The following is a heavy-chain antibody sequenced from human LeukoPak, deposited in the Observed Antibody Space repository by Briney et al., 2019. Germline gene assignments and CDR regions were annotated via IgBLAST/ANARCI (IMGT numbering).Heavy chain of an antibody. CDR2: SRKRGNKYVT. Sequence: GGSLRLSCVASGFTLSDHNMDWVRQATGKGLEWVGRSRKRGNKYVTENAASVKGRFTISRDDSNNSLYMQMNSLRTEDTSVYYCAREGYNYGSDAFDIWGQGTMVNVSS. J-gene: IGHJ3*02. V-gene: IGHV3-72*01. D-gene: IGHD5-18*01. CDR1: GFTLSDHN. CDR3: AREGYNYGSDAFDI.